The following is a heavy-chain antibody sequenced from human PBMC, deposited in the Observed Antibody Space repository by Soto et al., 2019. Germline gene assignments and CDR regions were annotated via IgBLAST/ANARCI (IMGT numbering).Heavy chain of an antibody. CDR1: GFTFSSYW. D-gene: IGHD6-13*01. J-gene: IGHJ4*02. Sequence: GGSLRLSCAASGFTFSSYWMSWVRQAPGKGLEWVANIKQDGSEKYYVDSVKGRFTISRDNAKNSLYLQMNSLRAEDTAVYYCARDLPRSWYPGYFDYWGQGTLVTVSS. V-gene: IGHV3-7*05. CDR3: ARDLPRSWYPGYFDY. CDR2: IKQDGSEK.